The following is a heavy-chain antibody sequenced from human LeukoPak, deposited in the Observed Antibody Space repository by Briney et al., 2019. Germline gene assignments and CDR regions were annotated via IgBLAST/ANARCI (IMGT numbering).Heavy chain of an antibody. Sequence: ASVKVSCKASGYTFTDYYIHWMRQAPGQGLGWMGWINPNTGDTHYAQKCQGRVTMTRDTSIRTAYMELSSLRSEDTAVYYCARPYGSGSYSWFDPWGQGTLVTVSS. CDR2: INPNTGDT. CDR1: GYTFTDYY. CDR3: ARPYGSGSYSWFDP. J-gene: IGHJ5*02. V-gene: IGHV1-2*02. D-gene: IGHD3-10*01.